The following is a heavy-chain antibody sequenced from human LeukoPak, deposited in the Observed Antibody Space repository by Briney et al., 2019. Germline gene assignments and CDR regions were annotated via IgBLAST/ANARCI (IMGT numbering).Heavy chain of an antibody. D-gene: IGHD3-10*02. V-gene: IGHV1-8*01. J-gene: IGHJ6*04. CDR3: AELGITMIGGV. CDR2: MNPNSVNT. Sequence: ASVKVSCKASGYTFTSYDINWVRQATGQGLEWMGWMNPNSVNTGYAQKLQGRVTITADKSTSTAYMELSSLRSEDTAVYYCAELGITMIGGVWGKGTTVTISS. CDR1: GYTFTSYD.